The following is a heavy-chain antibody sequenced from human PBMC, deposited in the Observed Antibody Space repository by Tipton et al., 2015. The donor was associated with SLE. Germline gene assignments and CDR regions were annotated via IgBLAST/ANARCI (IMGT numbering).Heavy chain of an antibody. Sequence: TLSLTCAVYGGSFSGYYWSWIRQSPGKGLEWIGYIYYSGSTNYNPSLKSRVTISVDTSKNQFSLKLSSVTAADTAVYYCARGGFADFWSGQNWFDPWGQGTLVTVSS. CDR3: ARGGFADFWSGQNWFDP. J-gene: IGHJ5*02. CDR1: GGSFSGYY. V-gene: IGHV4-59*01. CDR2: IYYSGST. D-gene: IGHD3-3*01.